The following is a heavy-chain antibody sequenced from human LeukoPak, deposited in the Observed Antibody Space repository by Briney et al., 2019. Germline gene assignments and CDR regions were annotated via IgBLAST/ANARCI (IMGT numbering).Heavy chain of an antibody. Sequence: SETLSLTCTVSVGSISSYYWSWIRQPPGKGLEWIGYIYYSGSTNFNPSLKSRVTISVDTSKNQFSLKLSSVTAADTAVYYCARGPRGYCSSTSCRSTEYYYYMDVWGKGTTVTVSS. CDR1: VGSISSYY. CDR2: IYYSGST. CDR3: ARGPRGYCSSTSCRSTEYYYYMDV. J-gene: IGHJ6*03. D-gene: IGHD2-2*01. V-gene: IGHV4-59*01.